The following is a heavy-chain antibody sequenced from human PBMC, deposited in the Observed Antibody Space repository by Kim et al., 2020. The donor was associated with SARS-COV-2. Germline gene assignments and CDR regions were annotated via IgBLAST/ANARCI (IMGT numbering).Heavy chain of an antibody. J-gene: IGHJ4*02. Sequence: GRCTISRDNAKNSLYLRMNSLRAEDTAVYYCARDLGSYDILTGLTYYFDYWGQGTLVTVSS. CDR3: ARDLGSYDILTGLTYYFDY. D-gene: IGHD3-9*01. V-gene: IGHV3-11*05.